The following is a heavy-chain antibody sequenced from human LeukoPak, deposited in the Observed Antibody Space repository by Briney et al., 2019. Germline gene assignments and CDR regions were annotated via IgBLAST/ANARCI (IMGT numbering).Heavy chain of an antibody. D-gene: IGHD6-13*01. CDR2: INHSGSA. CDR3: ARLTYSNNWYFRRGLDNWFDP. V-gene: IGHV4-34*01. CDR1: GGSFSRYY. Sequence: PSETLSLTCAVYGGSFSRYYWTWIRQPPGKGLEWIGEINHSGSANYNPSLKSRVTISVDASKSQFSLRLSSVTAADTAVYYCARLTYSNNWYFRRGLDNWFDPWGQRTLVTVSS. J-gene: IGHJ5*02.